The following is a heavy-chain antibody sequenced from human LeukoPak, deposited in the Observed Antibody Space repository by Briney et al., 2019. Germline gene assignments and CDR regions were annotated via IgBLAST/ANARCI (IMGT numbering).Heavy chain of an antibody. D-gene: IGHD6-19*01. Sequence: SVKVSCKASGGTFSSYAISWVRQAPGQGLEWMGGIIPIFGTANYAQKFQGRVTITADESTSTAYMELSSLRSEDTAVYYCARGIEAVAGPVVYWGQGTLVTVSS. V-gene: IGHV1-69*13. J-gene: IGHJ4*02. CDR3: ARGIEAVAGPVVY. CDR2: IIPIFGTA. CDR1: GGTFSSYA.